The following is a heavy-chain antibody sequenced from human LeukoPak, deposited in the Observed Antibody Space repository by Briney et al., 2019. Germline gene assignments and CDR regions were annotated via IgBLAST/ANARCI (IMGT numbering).Heavy chain of an antibody. CDR3: ARGAGIVATRDWFDP. D-gene: IGHD5-12*01. CDR2: MNPNSGNT. Sequence: ASVKVSCKASGYTFTSYDINWVRQATGQGLEWMGWMNPNSGNTGYAQKFQGRVTMTRNTSISTAYMELSSLRSEDMAVYYCARGAGIVATRDWFDPWGQGTLVTVSS. J-gene: IGHJ5*02. V-gene: IGHV1-8*01. CDR1: GYTFTSYD.